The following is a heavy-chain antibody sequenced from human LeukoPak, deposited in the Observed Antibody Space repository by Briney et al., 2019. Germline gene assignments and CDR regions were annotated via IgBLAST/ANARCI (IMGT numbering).Heavy chain of an antibody. Sequence: GGSLRLSCRASGFSVDSVFMNWVRQAPGKGLEWVSYISSSSSTIYYADSVKGRFTISRDNAKNSLYLQMNSLRAEDTAVYYCARDQIRYFDWLLESSAFDIWGQGTMVTVSS. CDR2: ISSSSSTI. V-gene: IGHV3-48*01. J-gene: IGHJ3*02. D-gene: IGHD3-9*01. CDR3: ARDQIRYFDWLLESSAFDI. CDR1: GFSVDSVF.